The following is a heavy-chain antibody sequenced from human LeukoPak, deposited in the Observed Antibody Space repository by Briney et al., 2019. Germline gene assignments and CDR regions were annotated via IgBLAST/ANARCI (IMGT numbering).Heavy chain of an antibody. CDR3: ARRIVVVPADYYYYGMDV. CDR1: GGSISSINW. D-gene: IGHD2-2*01. J-gene: IGHJ6*04. V-gene: IGHV4-4*02. CDR2: IYHSVST. Sequence: SETLSLTCAVSGGSISSINWWSWVRQPPGKGLEWIGVIYHSVSTNYNPSLTSRVTISVDKSKNQFSLKLSSVTAADTAVYHCARRIVVVPADYYYYGMDVWGRGT.